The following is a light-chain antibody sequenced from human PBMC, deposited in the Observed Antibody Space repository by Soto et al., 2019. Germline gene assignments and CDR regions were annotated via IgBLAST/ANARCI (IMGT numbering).Light chain of an antibody. CDR2: DAS. V-gene: IGKV1-5*01. CDR1: QGISSY. J-gene: IGKJ1*01. CDR3: QQYNSYWT. Sequence: DIQLTQSPSFLSASVGARVPITWRASQGISSYLAWYQQKPGKAPKLLIYDASSLESGVPSRFSGSGSGTEFTLTISSLQPDDFATYYCQQYNSYWTFGQGTKVDIK.